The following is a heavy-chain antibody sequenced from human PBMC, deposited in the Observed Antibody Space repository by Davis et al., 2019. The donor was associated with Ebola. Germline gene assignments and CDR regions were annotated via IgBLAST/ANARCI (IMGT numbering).Heavy chain of an antibody. CDR3: ARDPPYDQGYDY. Sequence: SQTLSLTCAISGDSVSSNTAAWNWIRQSPSRGLEWLGRTYYRSKWFVDYAVSVKSRMTIYSDTSKNQFSLQLSSVTPEDTAVYYCARDPPYDQGYDYWGQGILVTVSS. CDR1: GDSVSSNTAA. V-gene: IGHV6-1*01. CDR2: TYYRSKWFV. D-gene: IGHD3-22*01. J-gene: IGHJ4*02.